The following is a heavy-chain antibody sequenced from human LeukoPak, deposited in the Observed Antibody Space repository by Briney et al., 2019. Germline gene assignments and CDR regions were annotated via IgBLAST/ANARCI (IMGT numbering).Heavy chain of an antibody. Sequence: WASVKVSCKASGYTFTSYGISWVRQAPGQGLEWMGWISAYNGNTNYAQKLQGRVTMTTDTSTSTAYMELSRLRSDDTAVYYCARSITMIVVIDYWGQGTLVTVSS. CDR2: ISAYNGNT. D-gene: IGHD3-22*01. J-gene: IGHJ4*02. CDR3: ARSITMIVVIDY. CDR1: GYTFTSYG. V-gene: IGHV1-18*01.